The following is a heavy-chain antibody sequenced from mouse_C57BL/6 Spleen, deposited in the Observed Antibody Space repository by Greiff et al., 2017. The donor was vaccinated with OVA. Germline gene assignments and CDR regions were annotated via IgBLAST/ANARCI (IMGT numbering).Heavy chain of an antibody. V-gene: IGHV1-18*01. J-gene: IGHJ2*01. CDR1: GYTFTDYN. D-gene: IGHD1-1*01. CDR3: ARGVITTAYYFDY. CDR2: INPNNGGT. Sequence: EVHLVESGPELVKPGASVKIPCKASGYTFTDYNMDWVKQSHGKSLEWIGDINPNNGGTIYNQKFKGKATLTVDKSSSTAYMELRSLTSEDTAVYYCARGVITTAYYFDYWGQGTTLTVSS.